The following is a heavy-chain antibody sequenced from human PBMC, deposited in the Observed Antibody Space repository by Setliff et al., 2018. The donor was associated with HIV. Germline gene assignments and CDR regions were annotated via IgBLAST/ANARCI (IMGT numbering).Heavy chain of an antibody. Sequence: ASVKVSCKASGYTFIDYFMHWVRQAPGQGLEWMGWISPNNGYTNIPQRFRGRVTMTRDTSINTAYMELSNLRFEDTAVYYCARIGMEYYYYYMDVWGKGTTVTVSS. CDR2: ISPNNGYT. D-gene: IGHD1-1*01. J-gene: IGHJ6*03. CDR1: GYTFIDYF. V-gene: IGHV1-2*02. CDR3: ARIGMEYYYYYMDV.